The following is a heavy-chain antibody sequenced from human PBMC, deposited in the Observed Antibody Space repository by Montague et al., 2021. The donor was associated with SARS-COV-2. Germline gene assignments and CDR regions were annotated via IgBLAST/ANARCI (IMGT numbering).Heavy chain of an antibody. CDR2: ISTDGSDI. CDR1: GFAFTSYE. CDR3: AREWEVTSISYYYGLDV. V-gene: IGHV3-48*03. Sequence: CLSLSCAASGFAFTSYEMHWVRQAPGKGLEWISYISTDGSDISYTDAVKGRFTISRDNAKNSLYLEMSSLRVEDTALYYCAREWEVTSISYYYGLDVWGPGTTVTVSS. J-gene: IGHJ6*02. D-gene: IGHD2-21*02.